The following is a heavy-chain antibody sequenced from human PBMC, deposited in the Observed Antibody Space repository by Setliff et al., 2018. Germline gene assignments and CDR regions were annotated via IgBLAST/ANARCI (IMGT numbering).Heavy chain of an antibody. CDR1: GFTFSSYG. CDR3: AKKIIAGGGPPYDYFDY. CDR2: IWYDGSNK. J-gene: IGHJ4*02. D-gene: IGHD1-26*01. V-gene: IGHV3-33*06. Sequence: GGSLRLSCAASGFTFSSYGMHWVRQAPGKGLEWVAVIWYDGSNKYYADSVKGRFTISRDNSKNTLYLQMNSLRAEDTAVYYCAKKIIAGGGPPYDYFDYWGQGTLVTVSS.